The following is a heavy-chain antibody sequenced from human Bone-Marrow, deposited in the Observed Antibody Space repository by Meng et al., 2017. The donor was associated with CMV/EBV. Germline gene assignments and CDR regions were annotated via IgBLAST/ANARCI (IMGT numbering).Heavy chain of an antibody. CDR1: GFSFNNFW. D-gene: IGHD2-21*01. CDR2: IFGDGSRT. J-gene: IGHJ4*02. V-gene: IGHV3-74*01. CDR3: VRDNSGVDD. Sequence: GESLKISCTASGFSFNNFWMHWVRQGPGKGLVWVSHIFGDGSRTTYAGAVKGRFTISRDSTKNTVYLQMNSLRGEDTGIYYCVRDNSGVDDWGQGTLVTVSS.